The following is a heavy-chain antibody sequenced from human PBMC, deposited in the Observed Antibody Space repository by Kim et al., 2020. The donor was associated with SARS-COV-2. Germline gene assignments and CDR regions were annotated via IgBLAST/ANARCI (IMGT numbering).Heavy chain of an antibody. V-gene: IGHV3-7*03. CDR1: GFTFSRYW. Sequence: GGSLRLSCVASGFTFSRYWMSWTRQAPGKGLEWVAMINPDGSEKKYVDSMKGRFTISRDNAEKSLSLQMNSLRAEDTAVYYCARAESVAGWYTHGMDVWGQGTTVSVSS. CDR3: ARAESVAGWYTHGMDV. D-gene: IGHD6-19*01. J-gene: IGHJ6*02. CDR2: INPDGSEK.